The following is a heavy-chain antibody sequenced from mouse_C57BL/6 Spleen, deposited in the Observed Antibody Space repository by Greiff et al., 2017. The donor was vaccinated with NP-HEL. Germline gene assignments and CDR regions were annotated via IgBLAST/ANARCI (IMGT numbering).Heavy chain of an antibody. CDR3: ARTPGYGSSLWYFDV. D-gene: IGHD1-1*01. Sequence: VKVVESGPGLVAPSQSLSITCTVSGFSLTSYAISWVRQPPGKGLEWLGVIWTGGGTNYNSALKSRLSISKDNSKSQVFLKMNSLQTDDTARYYCARTPGYGSSLWYFDVWGTGTTVTVSS. CDR1: GFSLTSYA. V-gene: IGHV2-9-1*01. CDR2: IWTGGGT. J-gene: IGHJ1*03.